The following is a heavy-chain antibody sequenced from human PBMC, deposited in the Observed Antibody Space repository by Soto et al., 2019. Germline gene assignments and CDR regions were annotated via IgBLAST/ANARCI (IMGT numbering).Heavy chain of an antibody. D-gene: IGHD1-20*01. Sequence: GGSLRLSCAASGFTFDDYGMHWVRQAPGKGLEWVSGIYWNSGSIGYADSVKGRFTISRDNAKNSLYLQMNSLRAEDTALYYCAKANNRDDAFDIWGQGTMVTVSS. CDR1: GFTFDDYG. CDR3: AKANNRDDAFDI. CDR2: IYWNSGSI. J-gene: IGHJ3*02. V-gene: IGHV3-9*01.